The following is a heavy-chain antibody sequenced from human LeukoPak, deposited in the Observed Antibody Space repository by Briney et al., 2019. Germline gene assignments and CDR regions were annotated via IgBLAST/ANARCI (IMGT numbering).Heavy chain of an antibody. V-gene: IGHV4-59*08. CDR1: GGSISSYY. Sequence: SETLSLTCTVSGGSISSYYWSWIRQPPGKGLEWIGYIYYSGNTIYNPSLKSRVTISVDTSKNQFSLKLSSVTAADTAVYYCARGELTTVTTGAFDIWGQGTMVTVSS. CDR2: IYYSGNT. CDR3: ARGELTTVTTGAFDI. J-gene: IGHJ3*02. D-gene: IGHD4-17*01.